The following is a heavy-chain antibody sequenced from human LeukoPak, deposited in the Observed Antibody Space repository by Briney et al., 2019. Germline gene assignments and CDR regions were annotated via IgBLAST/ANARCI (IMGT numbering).Heavy chain of an antibody. V-gene: IGHV4-34*01. Sequence: SETLSLTCAVYGGSFSGYYWSWIRQPPGKGLEWIGEINHSGSTNYNPSLKSRVTISVDTSKNQFSLKLSSVTAADTAVYYCAGGGSSEFDYWGQGTLVTVSS. CDR1: GGSFSGYY. J-gene: IGHJ4*02. D-gene: IGHD2-2*01. CDR2: INHSGST. CDR3: AGGGSSEFDY.